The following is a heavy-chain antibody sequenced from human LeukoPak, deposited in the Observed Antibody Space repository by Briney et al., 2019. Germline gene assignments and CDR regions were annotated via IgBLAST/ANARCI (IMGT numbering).Heavy chain of an antibody. CDR2: IRYDGSNK. CDR1: GFTFSSYG. Sequence: GGSLRLSCAASGFTFSSYGIHWVRQAPGKGLEWVAFIRYDGSNKYYADSVKGRFTISRDNSKNTLYLQMNSLRAEDTAVYYCATTHGVYDYYYRDVWGKGTTVTVSS. D-gene: IGHD6-13*01. V-gene: IGHV3-30*02. J-gene: IGHJ6*03. CDR3: ATTHGVYDYYYRDV.